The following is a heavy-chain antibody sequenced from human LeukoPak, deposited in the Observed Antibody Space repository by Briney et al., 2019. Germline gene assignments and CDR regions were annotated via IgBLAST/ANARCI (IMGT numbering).Heavy chain of an antibody. CDR2: ISGSGGST. J-gene: IGHJ6*03. CDR1: GFTFSSYA. D-gene: IGHD3-3*01. Sequence: PGGSLRLSCAASGFTFSSYAMSWVRQAPGKGLEWVSAISGSGGSTYYADSVKGRFTISRDNSKNTLYLQMNSLRAEDTAVYYCAKGFTRPEYTIFGPALWYMDVWGKGTTVTVSS. CDR3: AKGFTRPEYTIFGPALWYMDV. V-gene: IGHV3-23*01.